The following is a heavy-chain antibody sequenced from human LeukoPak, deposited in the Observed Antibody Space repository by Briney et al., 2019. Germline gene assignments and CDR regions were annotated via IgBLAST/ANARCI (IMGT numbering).Heavy chain of an antibody. Sequence: PSQTLSLTCTVSGGSISSGSYYWSWTRQPAGKGLEWIGRIYTSGSTNYNPSPKSRVTISVDTSKNQFSLKLMSVTAADTAVYYCARNPPPGVDAPYYYYYMDVWGKGTTVTVSS. V-gene: IGHV4-61*02. D-gene: IGHD2-8*01. CDR1: GGSISSGSYY. CDR2: IYTSGST. CDR3: ARNPPPGVDAPYYYYYMDV. J-gene: IGHJ6*03.